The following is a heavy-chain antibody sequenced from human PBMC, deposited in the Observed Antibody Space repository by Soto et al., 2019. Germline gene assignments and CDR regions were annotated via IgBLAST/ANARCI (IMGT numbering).Heavy chain of an antibody. V-gene: IGHV3-30*18. J-gene: IGHJ6*02. D-gene: IGHD2-15*01. CDR2: TTYDGGNK. CDR3: AKDLSGARWYYDALDV. Sequence: GGSLRLSCAASGFSFSSYGMEWVRPAPGKGLEWVAATTYDGGNKHYVDSVKGRFTISRDNSKNTLYLQMNSLRTEDTAVYYCAKDLSGARWYYDALDVWGQGTTVTVSS. CDR1: GFSFSSYG.